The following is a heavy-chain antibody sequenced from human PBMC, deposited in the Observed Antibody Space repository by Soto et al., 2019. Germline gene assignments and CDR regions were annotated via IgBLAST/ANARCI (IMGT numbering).Heavy chain of an antibody. V-gene: IGHV3-23*01. Sequence: PGCDPRVSFLGSESTFGTYALSCVFDAPWNLLEWGSSISSSGGSTYYADSVKGRFTIYRDNSKNTLFLQMNTLRAEDTAVYYCDPGGYCSSTSRSRKFYSGMDVWGQGTTVSVSS. D-gene: IGHD2-2*01. CDR3: DPGGYCSSTSRSRKFYSGMDV. CDR2: ISSSGGST. CDR1: ESTFGTYA. J-gene: IGHJ6*01.